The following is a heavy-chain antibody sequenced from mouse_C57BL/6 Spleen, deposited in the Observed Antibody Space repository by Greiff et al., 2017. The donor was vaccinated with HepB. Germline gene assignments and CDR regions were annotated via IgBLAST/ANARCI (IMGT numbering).Heavy chain of an antibody. D-gene: IGHD2-1*01. J-gene: IGHJ1*03. V-gene: IGHV3-6*01. CDR1: GYSITSGYY. CDR2: ISYDGSN. CDR3: AREGIYYGNHWYFDV. Sequence: VQLKESGPGLVKPSQSLSLTCSVTGYSITSGYYWNWIRQFPGNKLEWMGYISYDGSNNYNPSLKNRIAITRDTSKNQFFLKLNSVTTEDTATYYCAREGIYYGNHWYFDVWGTRTTGTVSS.